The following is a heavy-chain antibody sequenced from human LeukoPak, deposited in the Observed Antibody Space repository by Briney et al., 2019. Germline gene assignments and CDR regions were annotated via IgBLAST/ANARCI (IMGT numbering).Heavy chain of an antibody. CDR3: ASRNSMQWLEDY. J-gene: IGHJ4*02. D-gene: IGHD6-19*01. CDR1: GDSVSSNRAI. V-gene: IGHV6-1*01. CDR2: TYYRSKWYN. Sequence: SQTLSLTCDISGDSVSSNRAIWNWIRQSPSRGLEWLGRTYYRSKWYNDYASSVESRIIINPDTSKNQFSLHLTSVTAEDTAVYYCASRNSMQWLEDYWGQGTLVTVSS.